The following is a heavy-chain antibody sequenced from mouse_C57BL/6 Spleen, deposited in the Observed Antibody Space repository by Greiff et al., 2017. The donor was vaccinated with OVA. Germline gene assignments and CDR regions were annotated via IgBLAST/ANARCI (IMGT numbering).Heavy chain of an antibody. Sequence: QVQLKESGPGLVAPSQSLSITCTVSGFSLTSYDVDWVRQPPGKGLEWLGVIWGGGSTNYNSALMSRLSISKDNSKSQVFLKMNSLQTDDTAMYYCAKRGKTFDYWYFDVWGTGTTVTVSS. CDR3: AKRGKTFDYWYFDV. J-gene: IGHJ1*03. D-gene: IGHD2-1*01. V-gene: IGHV2-9*01. CDR1: GFSLTSYD. CDR2: IWGGGST.